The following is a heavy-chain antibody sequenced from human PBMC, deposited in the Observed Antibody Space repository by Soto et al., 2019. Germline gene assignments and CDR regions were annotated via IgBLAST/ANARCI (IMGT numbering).Heavy chain of an antibody. D-gene: IGHD2-2*01. V-gene: IGHV2-70*11. Sequence: SGPTLVNPTQTLTLTCTFSGFSLSTSGMCVSWIRQPPGKALEWLARIDWDDDKYYSTSLKTRLTISKDTSKNQVVLTMTNMDPVDTATYHCARTDIVVVPAATKPGDYYYYMDVWGKGTTVTVSS. CDR1: GFSLSTSGMC. CDR3: ARTDIVVVPAATKPGDYYYYMDV. J-gene: IGHJ6*03. CDR2: IDWDDDK.